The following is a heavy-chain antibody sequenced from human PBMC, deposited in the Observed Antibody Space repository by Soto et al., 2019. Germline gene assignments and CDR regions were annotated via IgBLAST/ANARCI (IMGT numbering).Heavy chain of an antibody. V-gene: IGHV4-59*08. CDR1: GGSISSYY. CDR2: IYYSGST. CDR3: ARQMPDDDYGDYALAFDY. J-gene: IGHJ4*02. D-gene: IGHD4-17*01. Sequence: SETLFLTCTVSGGSISSYYWSWIRQPPGKGLEWIGYIYYSGSTNYNPSLESRVTISVDTSKNQFSLKLSSVTAADTAVYYCARQMPDDDYGDYALAFDYWGQGTLVTVSS.